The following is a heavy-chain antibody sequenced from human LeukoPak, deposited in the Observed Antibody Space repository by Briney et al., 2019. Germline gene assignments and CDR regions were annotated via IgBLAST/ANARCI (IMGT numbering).Heavy chain of an antibody. V-gene: IGHV1-2*02. D-gene: IGHD4-23*01. J-gene: IGHJ4*02. CDR1: GYTFTGYY. CDR3: ARERGGNSPFDS. CDR2: INPNSSVT. Sequence: ASVKVSCKTSGYTFTGYYMHWVRQAPGQGLEWMGWINPNSSVTNYAQRFQGRVTMTRDTSISAAYMELRWLTSDDTAVYCCARERGGNSPFDSWGQGTLVTVSS.